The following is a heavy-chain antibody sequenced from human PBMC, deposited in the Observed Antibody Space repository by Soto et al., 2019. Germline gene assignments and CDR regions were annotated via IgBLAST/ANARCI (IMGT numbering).Heavy chain of an antibody. J-gene: IGHJ4*02. Sequence: SVKVSCKASGLTFSSSAMQWVRQARGQRLEWIGWIVVGSGNTNYAQKFQERVTMTRDTSISTAYMELSRLRSDDTAVYYCARDKGYYFDYWGQGTLVTVSS. CDR2: IVVGSGNT. CDR3: ARDKGYYFDY. CDR1: GLTFSSSA. V-gene: IGHV1-58*02.